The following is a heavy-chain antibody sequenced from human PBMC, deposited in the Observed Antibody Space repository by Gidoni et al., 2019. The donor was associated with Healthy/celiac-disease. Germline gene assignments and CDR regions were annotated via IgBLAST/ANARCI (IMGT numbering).Heavy chain of an antibody. Sequence: QVQLVESGGGVVQLGRSLRLSWAAAGFTFTSYGMHWVRPAPGKGLEWVAVISYDGSNKYYADSVKGRFTISRDNSKNTLYLQMNSLRAEDTAVYYCAKDLRFLEWLPMDYWGQGTLVTVSS. D-gene: IGHD3-3*01. V-gene: IGHV3-30*18. CDR1: GFTFTSYG. CDR2: ISYDGSNK. CDR3: AKDLRFLEWLPMDY. J-gene: IGHJ4*02.